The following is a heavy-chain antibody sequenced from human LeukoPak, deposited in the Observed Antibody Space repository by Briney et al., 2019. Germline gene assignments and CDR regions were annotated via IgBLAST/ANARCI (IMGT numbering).Heavy chain of an antibody. Sequence: PGGSLRLSCAASGFTFSSYGMSWVRQAPGKGLEWVSAISGSGGSTYYADSVKGRFTISSDNSKNTLYLQMNSLRAEDTAVYYCAKDKGDYVWGSYRNNWFDPWGQGTLVTVSS. V-gene: IGHV3-23*01. D-gene: IGHD3-16*02. CDR1: GFTFSSYG. J-gene: IGHJ5*02. CDR3: AKDKGDYVWGSYRNNWFDP. CDR2: ISGSGGST.